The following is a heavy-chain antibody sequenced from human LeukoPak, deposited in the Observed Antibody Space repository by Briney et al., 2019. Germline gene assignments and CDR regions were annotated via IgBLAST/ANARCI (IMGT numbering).Heavy chain of an antibody. J-gene: IGHJ6*03. V-gene: IGHV3-23*01. CDR3: AKLRPVWGDSRPRFYYMDV. CDR2: ISDSGGST. CDR1: GFTFSTYA. D-gene: IGHD3-22*01. Sequence: PGGSLRLSCPASGFTFSTYAMSWVRQDPGKGLEWVSSISDSGGSTYYADSVKGRFTISRDNSKNTLYLQMNSLRAEDTAVYYCAKLRPVWGDSRPRFYYMDVWGKGTTVTISS.